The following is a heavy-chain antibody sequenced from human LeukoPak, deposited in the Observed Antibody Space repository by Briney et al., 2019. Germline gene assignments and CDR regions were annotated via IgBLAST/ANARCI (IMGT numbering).Heavy chain of an antibody. CDR2: IRQDGTEK. CDR3: AKVAKYYYGSETYYFFEH. Sequence: GGNLSFSCAASGFTFTTYWMSWVRQAPGKGREWVANIRQDGTEKYYVDSVKGRFTISRDNAKNSLYLQMNSLRVEDTAVYYCAKVAKYYYGSETYYFFEHWGQGTPVTASS. CDR1: GFTFTTYW. D-gene: IGHD3-10*01. J-gene: IGHJ4*02. V-gene: IGHV3-7*01.